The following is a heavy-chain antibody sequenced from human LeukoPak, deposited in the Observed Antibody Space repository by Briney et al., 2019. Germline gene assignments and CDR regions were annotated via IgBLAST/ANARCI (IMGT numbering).Heavy chain of an antibody. CDR3: AKDDPVVSS. J-gene: IGHJ4*02. D-gene: IGHD2-8*02. CDR1: GFNFDDSG. Sequence: SGGSLRLSCAASGFNFDDSGMHWVRQAPGKGLEWVSLIFKDGSRAYYGDSVKGRFTISRDNSKNSLYLDMNSLRTEDTALYYCAKDDPVVSSWGQGTLVTVSP. CDR2: IFKDGSRA. V-gene: IGHV3-43*02.